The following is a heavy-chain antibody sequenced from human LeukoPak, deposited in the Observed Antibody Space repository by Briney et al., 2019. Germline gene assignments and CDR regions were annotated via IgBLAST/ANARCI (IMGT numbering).Heavy chain of an antibody. CDR2: IYYSGSI. CDR3: AREITMVRGVLDV. J-gene: IGHJ6*02. D-gene: IGHD3-10*01. CDR1: GGSISSGDYY. V-gene: IGHV4-30-4*01. Sequence: PSETLSLTCTVSGGSISSGDYYWSWIRQPPGKGLEWIGYIYYSGSIYYNPSLKSRVTISVDTSKNQFSLKLSSVTAADTAVYYCAREITMVRGVLDVWGQGTTVTVSS.